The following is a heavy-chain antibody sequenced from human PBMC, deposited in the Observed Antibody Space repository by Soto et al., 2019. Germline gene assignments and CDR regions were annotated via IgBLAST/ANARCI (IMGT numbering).Heavy chain of an antibody. CDR3: ARGLGLYDFDY. V-gene: IGHV1-3*01. CDR1: GYTFTSYA. D-gene: IGHD1-26*01. Sequence: QVQLVQSGAEVKKPGASVKVSCKASGYTFTSYAMHWVRQAPGQRLEWMGWINAGNGNTKYSQRFQGRVTITRDTSASTAYMELSSLRSEDTAVYYCARGLGLYDFDYWGQGTLVTVSS. CDR2: INAGNGNT. J-gene: IGHJ4*02.